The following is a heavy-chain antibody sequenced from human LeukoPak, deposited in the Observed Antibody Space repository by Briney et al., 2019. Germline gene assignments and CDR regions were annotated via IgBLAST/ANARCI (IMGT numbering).Heavy chain of an antibody. CDR2: IKEDGSEA. Sequence: GGSLRLSCAAAGFTFSRYWMSWVRQAPGKGLECVAKIKEDGSEAHYVDSVKGRFTISRDNAKNSLYLQMNSRRAEDTAVYYCARGASSSWYYFDYWGQGTLVTVSS. V-gene: IGHV3-7*01. D-gene: IGHD6-13*01. J-gene: IGHJ4*02. CDR1: GFTFSRYW. CDR3: ARGASSSWYYFDY.